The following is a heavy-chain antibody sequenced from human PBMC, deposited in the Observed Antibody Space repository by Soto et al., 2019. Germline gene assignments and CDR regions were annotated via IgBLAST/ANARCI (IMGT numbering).Heavy chain of an antibody. J-gene: IGHJ4*02. CDR2: INSDGSST. V-gene: IGHV3-74*01. Sequence: GGSLRLSCAASGFTFSSYWMHWVRQAPGKGLVWVSRINSDGSSTSYADSVKGRFTISRDNAKNTLYLQMNSLRAEDTAVYYCSREIAVAGSFDYWGQGTLVTVSS. D-gene: IGHD6-19*01. CDR1: GFTFSSYW. CDR3: SREIAVAGSFDY.